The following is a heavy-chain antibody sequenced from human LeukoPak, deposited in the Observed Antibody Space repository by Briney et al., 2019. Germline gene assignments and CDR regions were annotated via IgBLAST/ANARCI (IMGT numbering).Heavy chain of an antibody. CDR1: GFTFRSYW. CDR2: VIRDGSFT. D-gene: IGHD3-3*01. Sequence: GGSLRLSCAASGFTFRSYWMHWVRQAPGKGLEWVSRVIRDGSFTNYADSVKGRFTISRDNSENTLYLQMNSLRAEDTAVYYCAKDIDSGLLEWLLPDFDYWGQGTLVTVSS. J-gene: IGHJ4*02. CDR3: AKDIDSGLLEWLLPDFDY. V-gene: IGHV3-74*01.